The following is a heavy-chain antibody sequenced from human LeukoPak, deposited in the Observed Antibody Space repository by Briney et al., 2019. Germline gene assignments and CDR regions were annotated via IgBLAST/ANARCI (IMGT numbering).Heavy chain of an antibody. CDR3: ARGGGYYYDSSGYPQDY. V-gene: IGHV4-31*03. Sequence: SETLSLTCTVSGGSISSGGYYWSWIRQHPGKGLEWIGYIYYSGSTYYNPSLKSRVTISVDTSKNQFSLKLSSVTAADTAVYYCARGGGYYYDSSGYPQDYWGQGTLVTVSS. J-gene: IGHJ4*02. CDR1: GGSISSGGYY. D-gene: IGHD3-22*01. CDR2: IYYSGST.